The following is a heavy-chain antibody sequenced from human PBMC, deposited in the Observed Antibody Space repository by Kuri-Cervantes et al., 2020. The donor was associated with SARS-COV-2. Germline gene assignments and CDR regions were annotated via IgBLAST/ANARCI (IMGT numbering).Heavy chain of an antibody. CDR1: GFSFSGYW. J-gene: IGHJ6*02. CDR3: ARQPHYDFCFMDV. CDR2: IKGDGSQK. D-gene: IGHD3-3*01. Sequence: ETLSLTCAASGFSFSGYWMSWVRQAPGKGLEWVANIKGDGSQKYYVDSVKGRFTISGDNAKNSVYLQMNSLRAEDTAVYYCARQPHYDFCFMDVWGQGTTVTVSS. V-gene: IGHV3-7*05.